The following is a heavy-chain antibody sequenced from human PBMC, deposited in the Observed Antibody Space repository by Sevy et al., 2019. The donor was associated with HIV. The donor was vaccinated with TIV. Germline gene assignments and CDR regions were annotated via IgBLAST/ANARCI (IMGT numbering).Heavy chain of an antibody. D-gene: IGHD3-10*01. CDR1: GFTFSSYA. Sequence: GGSLRLSCAASGFTFSSYAMSWVRQAPGKGLEWVSAISGSGGSTYYADSMKGRFTISRDNSKNTLYLQMNSLRAEDTAVYYCAKVVRDYYGSVSYYWFDYWGQGTLVTVSS. CDR2: ISGSGGST. V-gene: IGHV3-23*01. CDR3: AKVVRDYYGSVSYYWFDY. J-gene: IGHJ4*02.